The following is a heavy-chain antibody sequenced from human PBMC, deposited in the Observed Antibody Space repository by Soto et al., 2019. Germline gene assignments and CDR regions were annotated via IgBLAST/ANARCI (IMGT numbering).Heavy chain of an antibody. Sequence: QVQLVQSGAEVRKPGSSVRVSCKASGGSFNRHTISWVRQAPGQGLEWMGGIIPIFGTANHAQKFQGRVKIIADESTSTVYMELSSLRSADTAIYYCARGWGYDSTDYYYAYWGQGTLVIVSS. D-gene: IGHD3-22*01. CDR2: IIPIFGTA. CDR3: ARGWGYDSTDYYYAY. CDR1: GGSFNRHT. V-gene: IGHV1-69*01. J-gene: IGHJ4*02.